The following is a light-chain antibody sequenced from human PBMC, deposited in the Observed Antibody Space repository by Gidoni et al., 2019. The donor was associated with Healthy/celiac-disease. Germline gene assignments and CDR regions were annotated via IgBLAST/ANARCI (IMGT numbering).Light chain of an antibody. CDR3: QQSYSTLSIT. J-gene: IGKJ5*01. CDR1: QSISSY. CDR2: AAS. Sequence: DIQMTPSPSSLSASVGDRVTITCRASQSISSYLNWYQQKPGKAPKLLIYAASSLQSGVPSRFSGSGSETDFTLTISSLQPEDFATYYCQQSYSTLSITFGQGTRLEIK. V-gene: IGKV1-39*01.